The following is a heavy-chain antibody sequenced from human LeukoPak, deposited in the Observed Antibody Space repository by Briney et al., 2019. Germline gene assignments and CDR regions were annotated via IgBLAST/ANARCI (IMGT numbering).Heavy chain of an antibody. Sequence: GESLKISCKGSGYSFTTHWIGWVRQMPGKGLEWMGIIYPSDSDTRYSPSFQGQVTISADKSSSTAYLQWSGLKASDTAMYFCARYSSGWSRPQFDYWGQGTLVTVSS. J-gene: IGHJ4*02. CDR3: ARYSSGWSRPQFDY. V-gene: IGHV5-51*01. CDR1: GYSFTTHW. CDR2: IYPSDSDT. D-gene: IGHD6-19*01.